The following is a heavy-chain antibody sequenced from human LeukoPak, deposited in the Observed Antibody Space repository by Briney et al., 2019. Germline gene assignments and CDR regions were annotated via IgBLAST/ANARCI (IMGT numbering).Heavy chain of an antibody. CDR1: GDSMSINY. Sequence: SDTLSLICTVSGDSMSINYWSWLRQPPGKGLEWIGYVYSRGSTRYSPSLKSRVTISLDTSKNQFSLKLTSVTAADTAMYYCARRVGSGSLLYFDYWGQGSLVTVSS. V-gene: IGHV4-59*08. D-gene: IGHD3-10*01. CDR2: VYSRGST. CDR3: ARRVGSGSLLYFDY. J-gene: IGHJ4*02.